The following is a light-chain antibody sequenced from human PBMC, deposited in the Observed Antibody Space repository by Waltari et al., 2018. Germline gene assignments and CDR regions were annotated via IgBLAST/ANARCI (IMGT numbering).Light chain of an antibody. CDR1: QSVSSN. CDR3: QQYNNWPPFT. CDR2: GAS. Sequence: EIVVTQSAAPLSVSAGERATLSCRASQSVSSNLACSQQKPGQAPRLLIYGASTRATGNPARCSGSGSGTEFTLTISSLQSEDFAVYYCQQYNNWPPFTFGPGTKVDI. V-gene: IGKV3-15*01. J-gene: IGKJ3*01.